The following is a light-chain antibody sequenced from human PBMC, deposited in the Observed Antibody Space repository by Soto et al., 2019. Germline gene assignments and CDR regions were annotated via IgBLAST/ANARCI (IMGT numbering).Light chain of an antibody. Sequence: IVMMQSPATLSVSPGARATLSCRASQTIANKLAWYQQRPGQAPRLLIYGASIRATGIPARFSGSGSGTEFTLTISGLQSEDFGVYYCQQYKDWRTFGQGTNVDIK. CDR1: QTIANK. V-gene: IGKV3-15*01. J-gene: IGKJ1*01. CDR2: GAS. CDR3: QQYKDWRT.